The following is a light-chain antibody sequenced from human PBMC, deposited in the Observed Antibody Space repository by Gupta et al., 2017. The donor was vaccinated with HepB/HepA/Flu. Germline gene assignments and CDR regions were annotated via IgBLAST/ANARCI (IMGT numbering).Light chain of an antibody. CDR2: WAS. CDR3: QQYYSSPLT. J-gene: IGKJ4*01. V-gene: IGKV4-1*01. CDR1: VLYSSNNKNY. Sequence: VLYSSNNKNYLSWLQQKPGQPPKLLIYWASTRESGVPDRFSGSGSGTDFTLTISSLRAEDVAVYYCQQYYSSPLTFGGGTKVEIK.